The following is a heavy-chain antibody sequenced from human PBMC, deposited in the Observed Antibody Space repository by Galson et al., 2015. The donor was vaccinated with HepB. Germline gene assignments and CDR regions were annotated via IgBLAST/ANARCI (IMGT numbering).Heavy chain of an antibody. CDR1: EFTFSSYG. Sequence: CAASEFTFSSYGMHWVRQAPGKGLEWVAVISYDGSNKYYADSVKGRFTISRDNSKNTLYLQMNSLRAGDTAVYYCAKDELPTTYYYYGRDVWGQGTTVTVSS. CDR2: ISYDGSNK. J-gene: IGHJ6*02. V-gene: IGHV3-30*18. CDR3: AKDELPTTYYYYGRDV. D-gene: IGHD1-1*01.